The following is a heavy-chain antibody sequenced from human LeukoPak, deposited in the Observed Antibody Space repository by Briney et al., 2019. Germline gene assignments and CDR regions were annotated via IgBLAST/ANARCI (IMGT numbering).Heavy chain of an antibody. CDR3: ARACGGGCLYGMDV. J-gene: IGHJ6*02. D-gene: IGHD2-21*02. Sequence: PGGSLRLSCAASGFTVSSNYMSWVRQAPGRGLEWVSVIYSGGSTYYADSVKGRFTISRDNSKNTLYLQMNSLRAEDTAVYYRARACGGGCLYGMDVWGQGTTVTVSS. CDR2: IYSGGST. CDR1: GFTVSSNY. V-gene: IGHV3-66*02.